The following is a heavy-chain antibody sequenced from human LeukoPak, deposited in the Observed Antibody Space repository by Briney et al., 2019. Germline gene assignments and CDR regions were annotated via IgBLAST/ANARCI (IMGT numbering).Heavy chain of an antibody. J-gene: IGHJ5*02. D-gene: IGHD3-10*01. Sequence: GASVKVSCKASGYTFTSYGISWVRQAPGQGLEWMGWISAYNGNTNYAQKLQGRVTMTTDTSTSTAYMELRSLRSEDAAVYYCARDSDTMVRGASPWGQGTLVTVSS. V-gene: IGHV1-18*01. CDR3: ARDSDTMVRGASP. CDR1: GYTFTSYG. CDR2: ISAYNGNT.